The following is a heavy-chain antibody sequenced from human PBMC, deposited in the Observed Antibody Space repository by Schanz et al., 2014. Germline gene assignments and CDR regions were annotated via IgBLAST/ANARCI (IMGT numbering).Heavy chain of an antibody. J-gene: IGHJ5*02. CDR2: ISSSGSYI. CDR3: AKAEYDILTDSYSRLDP. CDR1: GFTISSYS. D-gene: IGHD3-9*01. Sequence: EVHLVESGGGLVKRGGSLRLSCAASGFTISSYSMNWVRQAPGKGLEWVSSISSSGSYIYYADSVKGRFSISRDNAKNSLFLQMNSLSADDTAVYYCAKAEYDILTDSYSRLDPWGQGTLVTVSS. V-gene: IGHV3-21*04.